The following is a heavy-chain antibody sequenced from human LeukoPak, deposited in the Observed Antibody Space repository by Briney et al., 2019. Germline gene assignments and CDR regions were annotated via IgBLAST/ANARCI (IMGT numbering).Heavy chain of an antibody. D-gene: IGHD3-22*01. CDR1: GFTVSSNY. CDR3: AVKGYYYDSSGFKALDY. J-gene: IGHJ4*02. CDR2: IYSGGST. V-gene: IGHV3-53*01. Sequence: GGSLRLSCAASGFTVSSNYMSWVRQAPGKGLEWVSVIYSGGSTYYADSVKGRFTISRDNSKNTLYLQMNSLRAEDTAVYYCAVKGYYYDSSGFKALDYWGQGTLVTVSS.